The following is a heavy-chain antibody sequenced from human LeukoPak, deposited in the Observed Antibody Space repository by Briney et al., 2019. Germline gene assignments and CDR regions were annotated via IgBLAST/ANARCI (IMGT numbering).Heavy chain of an antibody. D-gene: IGHD4-11*01. J-gene: IGHJ5*02. CDR1: GFTFSSYW. CDR2: INSDGSST. Sequence: PGGSLRLSCAASGFTFSSYWMHWVRQAPGKGLVWVSRINSDGSSTSYADSVTGRFTISRDNAKNTLDLQMNSLRAEDTAVNYCARGPRVTNNWFDPWGQGTLVTVSS. V-gene: IGHV3-74*01. CDR3: ARGPRVTNNWFDP.